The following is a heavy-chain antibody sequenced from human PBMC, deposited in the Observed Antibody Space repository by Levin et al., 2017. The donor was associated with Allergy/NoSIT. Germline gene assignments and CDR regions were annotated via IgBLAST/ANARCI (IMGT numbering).Heavy chain of an antibody. CDR1: GGTFSSYA. D-gene: IGHD1-26*01. CDR3: ATMGNGGFGGSYNYYYYGMDG. J-gene: IGHJ6*02. Sequence: KISCKASGGTFSSYAISWVRQAPGQGLEWMGGIIPIFGTANYAQKFQGRVTITADESTSTAYMELSSLRSEDTAVYYCATMGNGGFGGSYNYYYYGMDGWGQGTTVTVSS. CDR2: IIPIFGTA. V-gene: IGHV1-69*01.